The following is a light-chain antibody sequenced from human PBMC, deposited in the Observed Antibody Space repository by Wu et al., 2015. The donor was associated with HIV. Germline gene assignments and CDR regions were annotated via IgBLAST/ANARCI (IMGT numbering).Light chain of an antibody. CDR2: GAS. Sequence: VLTQSPGTLSLSPGERATLSCRASQSISSSYLAWYQQKSGPAPRVLIFGASNRASGVPDRFSGSGSGTDFTLTINRLEPEDFAVYYCQHYGSSPPYTFGQGTKLEIK. CDR3: QHYGSSPPYT. J-gene: IGKJ2*01. V-gene: IGKV3-20*01. CDR1: QSISSSY.